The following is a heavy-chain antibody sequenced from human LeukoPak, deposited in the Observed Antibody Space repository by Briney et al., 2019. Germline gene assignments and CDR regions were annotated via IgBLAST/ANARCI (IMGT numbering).Heavy chain of an antibody. D-gene: IGHD3-10*01. J-gene: IGHJ4*02. CDR3: ARAKPKNMVRGLIMRRESRYYFDY. CDR2: IYSGGST. CDR1: GFTFSSYA. V-gene: IGHV3-53*01. Sequence: GGSLRLSCAASGFTFSSYAMSWVRQAPGKGLEWVSVIYSGGSTYYADSVKGRFTISRDNSKSTLYIQMNSLRAEDTAVYYCARAKPKNMVRGLIMRRESRYYFDYWGQGSLVTVSS.